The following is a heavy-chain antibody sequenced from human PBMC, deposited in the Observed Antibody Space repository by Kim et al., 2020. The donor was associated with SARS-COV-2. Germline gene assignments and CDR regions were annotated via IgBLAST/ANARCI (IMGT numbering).Heavy chain of an antibody. Sequence: TNANPSLKSRVTISVDTSKNQFSLKLSSVTAADTAVYYCAIRKQQLGIDYWGQGTLVTVSS. J-gene: IGHJ4*02. CDR2: T. D-gene: IGHD6-13*01. V-gene: IGHV4-34*01. CDR3: AIRKQQLGIDY.